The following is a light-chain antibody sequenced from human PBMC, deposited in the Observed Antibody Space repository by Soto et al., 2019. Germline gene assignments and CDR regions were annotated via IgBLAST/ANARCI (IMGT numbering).Light chain of an antibody. J-gene: IGKJ1*01. CDR3: QQYGSSSWT. Sequence: EIVLTQSPGTLSLSPGERATLSCRASQSVSSSYFAWYQQRFGQAPRLLIYGASSRATGIPDRLSGSGSGTDFTLTISRLEPEDFAVYYCQQYGSSSWTFGQGTKVEIK. CDR2: GAS. CDR1: QSVSSSY. V-gene: IGKV3-20*01.